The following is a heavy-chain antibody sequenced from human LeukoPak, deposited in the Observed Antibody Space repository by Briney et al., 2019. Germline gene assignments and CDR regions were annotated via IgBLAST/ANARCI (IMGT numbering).Heavy chain of an antibody. D-gene: IGHD2/OR15-2a*01. CDR1: GFTLSSNY. J-gene: IGHJ3*02. CDR2: IYSGVST. CDR3: ARRNPLSSNAFDI. Sequence: RGSLRLSCAPSGFTLSSNYMSWVRPLPGRGLEWVSVIYSGVSTYYADSVKGRFSSSRDYAQNTLYLQMNSLRAEDTAVYYCARRNPLSSNAFDIWGQGKMVTVSS. V-gene: IGHV3-53*01.